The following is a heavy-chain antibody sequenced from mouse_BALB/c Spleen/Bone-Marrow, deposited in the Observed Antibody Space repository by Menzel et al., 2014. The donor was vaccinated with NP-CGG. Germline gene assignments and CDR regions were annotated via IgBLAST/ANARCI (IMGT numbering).Heavy chain of an antibody. V-gene: IGHV5-9-4*01. CDR1: GFTFSSYA. J-gene: IGHJ4*01. Sequence: EVQLVESGGGLVKPGGSLKLSCAASGFTFSSYAMSWVRQSPEKRLEWVAEISSGGSYTYYPDTVTGRFTISRDNAKNTLYLEMSSLRSEDTAMYYGAREGYDGQMDYWGQGTSVTVSS. CDR3: AREGYDGQMDY. CDR2: ISSGGSYT. D-gene: IGHD2-2*01.